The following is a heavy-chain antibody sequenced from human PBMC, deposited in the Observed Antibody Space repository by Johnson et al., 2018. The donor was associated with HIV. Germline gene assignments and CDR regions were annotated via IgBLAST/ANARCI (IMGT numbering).Heavy chain of an antibody. V-gene: IGHV3-7*01. CDR2: ITQDGSDK. D-gene: IGHD3-9*01. Sequence: VQLVESGGGLVQPGRSLRLSCAASGFTFSTYGMSWVRQAPGKGLEWVANITQDGSDKYYVDSVKGRFTISRDNAKNSLYLQMNSLRAEDTAVYYCAQDISDIVTGGCDAFDIWGQGTMVTVSS. J-gene: IGHJ3*02. CDR3: AQDISDIVTGGCDAFDI. CDR1: GFTFSTYG.